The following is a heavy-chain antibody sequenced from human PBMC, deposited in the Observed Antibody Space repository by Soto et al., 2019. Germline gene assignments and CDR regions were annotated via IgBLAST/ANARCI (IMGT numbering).Heavy chain of an antibody. J-gene: IGHJ5*02. D-gene: IGHD1-1*01. Sequence: NPSETLSLTCTVSVGSISSYYWSWIRQPPGKGLEWIGYIYYTGSTNYNPSPRSRVTISVETSKSQFSLKLSSVTAADTAVYYCARETGVQYPFDPWGRGTLVTVSS. CDR2: IYYTGST. CDR1: VGSISSYY. V-gene: IGHV4-59*01. CDR3: ARETGVQYPFDP.